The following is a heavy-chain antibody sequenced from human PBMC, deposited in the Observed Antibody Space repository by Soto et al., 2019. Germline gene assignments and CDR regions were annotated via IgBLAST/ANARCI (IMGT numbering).Heavy chain of an antibody. CDR1: GYTFTIYG. D-gene: IGHD2-8*01. J-gene: IGHJ1*01. CDR3: ARTRTNGVSPPGY. V-gene: IGHV1-18*01. CDR2: LXAYNGXT. Sequence: XVKVSCKASGYTFTIYGISWVRQAPGQGVDWMRSLXAYNGXTHYATKLQGXXTMATDTXXSTDSMELRRLRSDDTPVYYCARTRTNGVSPPGYWGQGTLVTVSS.